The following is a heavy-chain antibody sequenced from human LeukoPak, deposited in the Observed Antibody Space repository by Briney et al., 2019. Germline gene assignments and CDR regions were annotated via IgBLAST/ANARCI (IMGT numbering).Heavy chain of an antibody. Sequence: GGSLRLSCAASGFTFSSYSMNWVRQAPGKGLEWVSHITASGTAMFYADSVKGRFTISRDNSKNTLYLQMNSLRAEDTAVYYCAKGEDFWSGYYDYWGQGTLVTVSS. CDR1: GFTFSSYS. CDR3: AKGEDFWSGYYDY. V-gene: IGHV3-23*01. J-gene: IGHJ4*02. D-gene: IGHD3-3*01. CDR2: ITASGTAM.